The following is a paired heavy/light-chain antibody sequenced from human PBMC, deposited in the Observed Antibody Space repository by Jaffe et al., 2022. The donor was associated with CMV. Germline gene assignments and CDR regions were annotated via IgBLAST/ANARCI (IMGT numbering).Heavy chain of an antibody. D-gene: IGHD3-22*01. Sequence: QVQLQESGPGLVKPSETLSLTCTVSGGSISSYYWSWIRQPPGKGLEWIGYIYYSGSTNYNPSLKSRVTISVDTSKNQFSLKLSSVTAADTAVYYCAREGIYGSGYYYYKRGGAFDIWGQGTMVTVSS. V-gene: IGHV4-59*01. J-gene: IGHJ3*02. CDR2: IYYSGST. CDR3: AREGIYGSGYYYYKRGGAFDI. CDR1: GGSISSYY.
Light chain of an antibody. CDR1: QSISSW. CDR2: KAS. Sequence: DIQMTQSPSTLSASVGDRVTITCRASQSISSWLAWYQQKPGKAPKLLIYKASSLESGVPSRFSGSGSGTEFTLTISSLQPDDFATYYCQQYNSYSHTFGQGTKLEIK. CDR3: QQYNSYSHT. J-gene: IGKJ2*01. V-gene: IGKV1-5*03.